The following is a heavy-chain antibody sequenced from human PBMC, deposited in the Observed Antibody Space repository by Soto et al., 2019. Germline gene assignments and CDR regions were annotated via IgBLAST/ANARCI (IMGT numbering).Heavy chain of an antibody. V-gene: IGHV4-59*01. J-gene: IGHJ4*02. CDR2: IYYSGST. CDR3: ARTSQQLVQYFDY. Sequence: QVQLQESGPGLVKPSETLSLTCTVSGGSISSYYWSWIRQPPGKGLEWIGYIYYSGSTNYNPSLKSRVTISVDTSKNQFSLKLSSVTAADTAVYYCARTSQQLVQYFDYWGQGTLVTVSS. CDR1: GGSISSYY. D-gene: IGHD6-13*01.